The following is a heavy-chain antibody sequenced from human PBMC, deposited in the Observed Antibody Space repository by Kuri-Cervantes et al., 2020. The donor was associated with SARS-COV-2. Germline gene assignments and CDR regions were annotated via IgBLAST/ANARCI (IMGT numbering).Heavy chain of an antibody. CDR2: ISYDGSNK. V-gene: IGHV3-30-3*01. CDR3: ARDMSIAAAGTDY. CDR1: GFTFSSYA. Sequence: GGSLRLFCAASGFTFSSYAMHWVRQAPGKGLEWVAVISYDGSNKYYADSVKGRFTISRDNSKNTLYLQMNSLRAEDTAVYYCARDMSIAAAGTDYWGQGTLVTVSS. D-gene: IGHD6-13*01. J-gene: IGHJ4*02.